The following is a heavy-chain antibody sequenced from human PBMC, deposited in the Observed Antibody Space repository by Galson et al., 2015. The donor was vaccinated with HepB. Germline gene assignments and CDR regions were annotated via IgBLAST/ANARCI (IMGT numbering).Heavy chain of an antibody. CDR2: INAGNGNT. J-gene: IGHJ5*02. Sequence: SVKVSCKASGYTFTSYAMHWVRQAPGQRLEWMGWINAGNGNTKYSQKFQGRVTITRDTSASTAYMELSSLRSEDTAVYYCARSLGATQLLWFGELAAPSHRYNRFDPWGQGTLVTVSS. CDR1: GYTFTSYA. V-gene: IGHV1-3*01. CDR3: ARSLGATQLLWFGELAAPSHRYNRFDP. D-gene: IGHD3-10*01.